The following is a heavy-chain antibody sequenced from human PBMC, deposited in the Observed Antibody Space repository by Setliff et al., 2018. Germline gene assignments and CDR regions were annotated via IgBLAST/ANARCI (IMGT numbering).Heavy chain of an antibody. CDR1: GFTFSEYW. V-gene: IGHV3-74*01. J-gene: IGHJ6*03. D-gene: IGHD2-21*01. CDR3: AREGVHTWSSTDYHYYMDV. Sequence: LSCAASGFTFSEYWMHWVRQVPGKGLEWVPRINRGDRDYADSVKGRFTISRDNSKNTLYLQMNSLRAEDTAVYYCAREGVHTWSSTDYHYYMDVWGRGTTVTVSS. CDR2: INRGDR.